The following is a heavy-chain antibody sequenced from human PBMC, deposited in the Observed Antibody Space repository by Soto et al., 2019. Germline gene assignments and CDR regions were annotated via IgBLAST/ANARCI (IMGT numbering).Heavy chain of an antibody. CDR1: GFTFDDYA. CDR3: AKDKIAAAGTLVHPRVGVTGYGMDV. J-gene: IGHJ6*02. Sequence: GGSLRLSCAASGFTFDDYAMHWVRQAPGKGLEWVSGISWNSGSIGYADSVKGRFTISRDNAKNSLYLQMNSLRAEDTALYYCAKDKIAAAGTLVHPRVGVTGYGMDVWGQGTTVTVSS. CDR2: ISWNSGSI. D-gene: IGHD6-13*01. V-gene: IGHV3-9*01.